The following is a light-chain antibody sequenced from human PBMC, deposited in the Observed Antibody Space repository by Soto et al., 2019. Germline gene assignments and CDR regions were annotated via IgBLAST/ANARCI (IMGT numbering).Light chain of an antibody. J-gene: IGKJ1*01. Sequence: IQMTQSPSTLSSSILYKVTITCRASQSTSDWLAWYQQKPGRAPKLLIYDASNLKSGVPSRFSGSGSGTEFTLTISSLQPDDFATYYCQQYNSYGTFGQGTKVDIK. CDR3: QQYNSYGT. V-gene: IGKV1-5*01. CDR1: QSTSDW. CDR2: DAS.